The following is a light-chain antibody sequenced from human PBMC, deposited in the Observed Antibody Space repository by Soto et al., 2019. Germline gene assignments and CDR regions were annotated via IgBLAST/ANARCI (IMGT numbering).Light chain of an antibody. V-gene: IGKV1-39*01. Sequence: IQLPPFSLFPSASVGDRVPNPCRANRTIAWYLNWYQQKPGKAPNLLIFDASRLQSGVPSRFSGSGSGTDFTLTISSLQPEDFATYYCQQSYSFPRTFGQGTKVDIK. J-gene: IGKJ1*01. CDR3: QQSYSFPRT. CDR2: DAS. CDR1: RTIAWY.